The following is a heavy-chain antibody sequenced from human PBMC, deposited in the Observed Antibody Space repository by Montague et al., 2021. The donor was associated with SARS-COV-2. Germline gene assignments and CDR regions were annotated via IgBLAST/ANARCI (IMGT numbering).Heavy chain of an antibody. CDR2: IDWDDDK. J-gene: IGHJ3*02. Sequence: LEWLARIDWDDDKFYSTSLKTRLTISKDTSKNQVVLTMTNMDPVDTATYYCARSYYDILTNYYDACDIGGQGTMVTVSA. CDR3: ARSYYDILTNYYDACDI. D-gene: IGHD3-9*01. V-gene: IGHV2-70*04.